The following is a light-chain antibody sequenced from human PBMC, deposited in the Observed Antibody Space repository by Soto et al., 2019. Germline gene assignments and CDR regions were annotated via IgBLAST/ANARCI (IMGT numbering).Light chain of an antibody. J-gene: IGLJ2*01. Sequence: QSVLTQSPSASASLGASVKLTCTLSSGHSSYAIAWHQQQPEKGPRYLMKLNSDGSHSKGDGIPDRFSGSSSGAERYLTISRLQSEDEADYYCQTWGTGIRVVFGGGTKVTVL. V-gene: IGLV4-69*01. CDR2: LNSDGSH. CDR1: SGHSSYA. CDR3: QTWGTGIRVV.